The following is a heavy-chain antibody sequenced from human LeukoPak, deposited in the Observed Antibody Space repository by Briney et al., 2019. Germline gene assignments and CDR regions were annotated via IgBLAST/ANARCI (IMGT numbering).Heavy chain of an antibody. CDR1: GYTFTDYY. CDR2: INPNSGGT. Sequence: GASVKVPCKASGYTFTDYYMHWVRQAPGQGLEWMEWINPNSGGTNYAQKFQGRVTMTRDTSISTAYMELSRLRSDDTAVYYCARVQDGYNFKGDYWGQGTLVTVSS. D-gene: IGHD5-24*01. V-gene: IGHV1-2*02. J-gene: IGHJ4*02. CDR3: ARVQDGYNFKGDY.